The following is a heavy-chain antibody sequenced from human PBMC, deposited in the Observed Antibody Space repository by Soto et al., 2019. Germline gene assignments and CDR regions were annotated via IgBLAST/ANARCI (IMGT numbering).Heavy chain of an antibody. CDR2: IYVTGAV. V-gene: IGHV4-31*03. CDR1: LAALNSGNYY. J-gene: IGHJ5*02. CDR3: ARLRIATNNYKWFDP. Sequence: SETLSLTCIVSLAALNSGNYYWSWIRQVPGKGLEWIGHIYVTGAVDYNPSLRDRITISQDTSERQFSLNLRLVTAADTAVYYCARLRIATNNYKWFDPWGQGTLVTVSS. D-gene: IGHD2-21*01.